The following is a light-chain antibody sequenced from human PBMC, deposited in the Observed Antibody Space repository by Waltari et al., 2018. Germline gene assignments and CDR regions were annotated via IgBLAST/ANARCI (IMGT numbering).Light chain of an antibody. CDR3: AAWDDSLGVWI. Sequence: QSVLTQPPSASGTPGQRVTISCSGSSSNIGKNYVYWHQQPPGTAPKLLISGNDQRHSGVPGRCSGSNAGTSASLAISGLRSEDEADYYWAAWDDSLGVWIFGGGTKLTVL. CDR1: SSNIGKNY. J-gene: IGLJ2*01. V-gene: IGLV1-47*01. CDR2: GND.